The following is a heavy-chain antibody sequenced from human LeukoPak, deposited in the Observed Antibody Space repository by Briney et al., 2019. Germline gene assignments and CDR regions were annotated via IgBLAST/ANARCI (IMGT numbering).Heavy chain of an antibody. CDR3: AGREASGTQPDYYYYMDV. CDR1: GGSISSSSYY. J-gene: IGHJ6*03. V-gene: IGHV4-39*07. Sequence: PSETLSLTCTASGGSISSSSYYWGWIRQPPGKGLEWIGSIYYSGSTYYNPSLKSRVTISVDTSKNQFSLKLSSVTAADTAVYYCAGREASGTQPDYYYYMDVWGKGTTVTISS. CDR2: IYYSGST. D-gene: IGHD3-10*01.